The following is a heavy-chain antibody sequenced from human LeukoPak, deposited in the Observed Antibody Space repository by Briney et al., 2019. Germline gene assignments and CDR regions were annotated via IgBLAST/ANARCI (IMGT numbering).Heavy chain of an antibody. D-gene: IGHD3-10*01. V-gene: IGHV4-59*01. CDR2: IYYSVTT. J-gene: IGHJ6*04. CDR1: GGSISSYY. CDR3: ARDRRGSGSYYDYYYGMDV. Sequence: SESLSLTCTVSGGSISSYYWSWIRQPPGKGLGWIGYIYYSVTTNYNPSLKSRVTISVDTSKNQFSLRLSSVTAADTAVYYCARDRRGSGSYYDYYYGMDVWGKGTTVTVSS.